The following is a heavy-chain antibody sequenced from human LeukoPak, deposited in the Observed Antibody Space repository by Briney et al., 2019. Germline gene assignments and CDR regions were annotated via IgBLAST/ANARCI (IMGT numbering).Heavy chain of an antibody. Sequence: PSQTLSLTCTVSGGSISSGSYHWSWIRQPAGKGLEWIGRIYTSGSTNYNPSLKSRVTISVDTSKNQFSLKLSSVTAADTAVYFCASPRGDDSGGYYTWYFHHWGQGILVTVSS. CDR2: IYTSGST. D-gene: IGHD3-22*01. V-gene: IGHV4-61*02. CDR1: GGSISSGSYH. CDR3: ASPRGDDSGGYYTWYFHH. J-gene: IGHJ1*01.